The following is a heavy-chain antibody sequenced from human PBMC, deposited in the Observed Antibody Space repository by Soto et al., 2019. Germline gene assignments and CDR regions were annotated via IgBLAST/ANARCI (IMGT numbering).Heavy chain of an antibody. Sequence: SQTLSLTCDISGDSVSTNTATWDWIRQSPSRGLEWLGRTYYRSRWYFDYAVSVKSRITISPDISNNQVSLQLTSVTPDDTAIYYYERLICNSWLDFWGQGTLVTVSS. V-gene: IGHV6-1*01. CDR3: ERLICNSWLDF. CDR1: GDSVSTNTAT. D-gene: IGHD2-2*01. CDR2: TYYRSRWYF. J-gene: IGHJ5*01.